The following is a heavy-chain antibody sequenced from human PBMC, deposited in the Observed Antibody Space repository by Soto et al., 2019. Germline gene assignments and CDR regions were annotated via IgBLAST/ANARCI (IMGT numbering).Heavy chain of an antibody. CDR3: ASGIPLWLRRRNHGHSG. CDR1: GGTFSTYA. Sequence: QVQLVQSGAEVKKPESSVKVSCKAPGGTFSTYAISWVRQAPGQGLEWMGGIIPMFGTANYAQRFRDRVTIPADASTNRGYMGLTSLRSEATAGYCCASGIPLWLRRRNHGHSGWGPGTLVSVSS. J-gene: IGHJ4*02. CDR2: IIPMFGTA. V-gene: IGHV1-69*12. D-gene: IGHD5-12*01.